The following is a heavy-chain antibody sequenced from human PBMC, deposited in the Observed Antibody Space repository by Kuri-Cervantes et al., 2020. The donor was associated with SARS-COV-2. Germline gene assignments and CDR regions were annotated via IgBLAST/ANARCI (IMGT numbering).Heavy chain of an antibody. V-gene: IGHV1-69*13. CDR1: GGTFSSYA. CDR3: ASMIAAAGTRLYNWFDP. Sequence: SVKVSCKASGGTFSSYAISWVRQAPGQGLEWMGGIIPIFGTANYAQKFQGRVTITADESTSTAYMELSSLRSEDTAVYYCASMIAAAGTRLYNWFDPWGQGTLVTVSS. CDR2: IIPIFGTA. D-gene: IGHD6-13*01. J-gene: IGHJ5*02.